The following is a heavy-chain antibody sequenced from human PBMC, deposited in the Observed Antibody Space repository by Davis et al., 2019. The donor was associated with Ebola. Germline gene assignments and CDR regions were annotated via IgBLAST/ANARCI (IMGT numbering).Heavy chain of an antibody. V-gene: IGHV3-23*01. D-gene: IGHD5-18*01. CDR1: GFTFSSYA. Sequence: PGGSLRLSCAASGFTFSSYAMSWVRQAPGKGLEWVSGISGSADSTYYADSVKGRFTISRDNSKNTLYLQMNSLRAEDTAVYYCAKPWADTSMVPLDYWGQGTLVTVSS. CDR2: ISGSADST. CDR3: AKPWADTSMVPLDY. J-gene: IGHJ4*02.